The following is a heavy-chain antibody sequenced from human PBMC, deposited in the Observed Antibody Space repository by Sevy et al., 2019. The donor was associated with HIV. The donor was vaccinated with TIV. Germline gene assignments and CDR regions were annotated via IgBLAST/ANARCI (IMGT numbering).Heavy chain of an antibody. CDR3: AREGFTSSSFGWFDP. Sequence: SETLSLTCTVSGGSISYYYWTWIRQPPGKGLEWIGYIYDSGRTNYNPSLKSRVTISVDTSKNQVSLKLSSVTAADTAVYYCAREGFTSSSFGWFDPWGQGTLVTVSS. CDR1: GGSISYYY. V-gene: IGHV4-59*13. D-gene: IGHD6-13*01. J-gene: IGHJ5*02. CDR2: IYDSGRT.